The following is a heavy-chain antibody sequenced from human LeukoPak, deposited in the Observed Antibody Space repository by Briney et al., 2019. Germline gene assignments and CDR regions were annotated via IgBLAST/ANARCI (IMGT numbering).Heavy chain of an antibody. CDR3: ASGGYYYDTSGGYFQH. CDR2: IWYDGSNK. D-gene: IGHD3-22*01. V-gene: IGHV3-33*01. Sequence: GGSLRLSCAASGFTFSSYGMHWVRQAPGKGLEWVAVIWYDGSNKYYADSVKGRFTISRDNSKNTLYLQMNSLRAEDTAVYYCASGGYYYDTSGGYFQHWGQGTLVTVSS. CDR1: GFTFSSYG. J-gene: IGHJ1*01.